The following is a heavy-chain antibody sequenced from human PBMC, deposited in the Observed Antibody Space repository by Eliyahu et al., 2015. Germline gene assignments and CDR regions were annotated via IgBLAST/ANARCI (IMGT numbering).Heavy chain of an antibody. V-gene: IGHV4-39*01. D-gene: IGHD1-26*01. CDR3: ARDGGSYYEPDAFDI. CDR2: IYYSGST. J-gene: IGHJ3*02. Sequence: IGTIYYSGSTYYNPSLKIRVTISVDTSKNQFSLKLNSVTATDTAVYYCARDGGSYYEPDAFDIWGQGTMVTVSS.